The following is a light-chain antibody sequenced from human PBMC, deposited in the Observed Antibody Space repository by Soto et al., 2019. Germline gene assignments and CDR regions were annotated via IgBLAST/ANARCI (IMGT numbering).Light chain of an antibody. J-gene: IGKJ1*01. CDR3: QQYNDWWT. Sequence: ETLMEQFPGPLSLSLREKATPSCRASQSVSSKLAWYQQKPGQAPRLLIYGASTRATGIPARFSGSGSGTEFTLTISSLQSEDFAVYSCQQYNDWWTFGQGTKVDIK. CDR2: GAS. V-gene: IGKV3-15*01. CDR1: QSVSSK.